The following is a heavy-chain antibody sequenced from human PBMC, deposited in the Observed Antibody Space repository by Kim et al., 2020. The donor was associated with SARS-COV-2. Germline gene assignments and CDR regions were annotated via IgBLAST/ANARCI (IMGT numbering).Heavy chain of an antibody. V-gene: IGHV1-8*01. J-gene: IGHJ3*01. Sequence: ASVKVSCKASGYTFTSDDVNWLRQTTRHGLEWMGWMNPKSGKTGFAQKFEGRVTMTRRTSVTTAYMELSDLTVDDTGVYYCARGALPSAFDLWGQGTFVTVSS. D-gene: IGHD2-2*01. CDR3: ARGALPSAFDL. CDR1: GYTFTSDD. CDR2: MNPKSGKT.